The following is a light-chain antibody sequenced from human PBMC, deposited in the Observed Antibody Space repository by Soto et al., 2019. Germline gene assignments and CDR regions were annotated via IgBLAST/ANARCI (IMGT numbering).Light chain of an antibody. CDR3: GADHGSGSIVV. CDR1: SGYSNYK. CDR2: VGTGGIVG. J-gene: IGLJ2*01. V-gene: IGLV9-49*01. Sequence: QSVLTQPPSASASLGASVTLTCTLSSGYSNYKVDWYQQRPGKGPRFVMRVGTGGIVGSKGDGIPDRFSVLGSGPNRYLTIKNIQEEDESDYHCGADHGSGSIVVFGGGTKLTVL.